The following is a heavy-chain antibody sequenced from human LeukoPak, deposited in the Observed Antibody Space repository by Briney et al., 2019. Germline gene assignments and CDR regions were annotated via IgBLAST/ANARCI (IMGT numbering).Heavy chain of an antibody. CDR2: MNPNSGNT. Sequence: ASVKVSCKASGYTFTSYDINWVRQATGQGLEWMGWMNPNSGNTGYAQKFQGRVTMTRNTSISTAYMELSSLRSEDTAVYYCARGLADYYGSGSYLSWFDPWGQGTLVTVSS. CDR1: GYTFTSYD. D-gene: IGHD3-10*01. V-gene: IGHV1-8*01. CDR3: ARGLADYYGSGSYLSWFDP. J-gene: IGHJ5*02.